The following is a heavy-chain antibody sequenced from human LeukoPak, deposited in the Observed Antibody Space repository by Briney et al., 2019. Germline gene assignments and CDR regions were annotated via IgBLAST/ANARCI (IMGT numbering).Heavy chain of an antibody. CDR2: IYYSGST. V-gene: IGHV4-59*01. D-gene: IGHD2-21*01. CDR1: GGSISSYY. CDR3: ARGTIVVPFDY. J-gene: IGHJ4*02. Sequence: SETLSLTCTVSGGSISSYYWSWIRQPPGKGLEWIGYIYYSGSTNYNPSLKSRVTISVDTSKNQFSLKLCSVTAADTAVYYCARGTIVVPFDYWGQGTLVTVSS.